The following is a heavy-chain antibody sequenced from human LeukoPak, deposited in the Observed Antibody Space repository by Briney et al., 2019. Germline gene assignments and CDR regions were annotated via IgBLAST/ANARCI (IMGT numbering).Heavy chain of an antibody. D-gene: IGHD3-22*01. CDR2: ISWNSGSI. Sequence: GGSLRLSCAASGFTFDDYAMPWVRQAPGKGLEGVSGISWNSGSIGYADSVKGRFTISRDNAKNSLYLQMNSLRAEDTALYYCAKALYYYDSSGYYGYWGQGTLVTVSS. CDR3: AKALYYYDSSGYYGY. J-gene: IGHJ4*02. CDR1: GFTFDDYA. V-gene: IGHV3-9*01.